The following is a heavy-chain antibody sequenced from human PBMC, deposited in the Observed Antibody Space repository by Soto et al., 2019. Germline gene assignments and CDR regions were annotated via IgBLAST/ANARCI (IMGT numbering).Heavy chain of an antibody. V-gene: IGHV4-30-2*01. J-gene: IGHJ5*02. CDR1: GGSISNGAYS. CDR2: VYHSGST. Sequence: QVQLQESGSGLVKPSQTLSLTCAVSGGSISNGAYSWSWIRQPPGKGLEWIGYVYHSGSTFYNPTPTSRVTKSIDRCKNQFTLTLNSVTAADTAVYYCARDAAAGTIDGWFDPWGQGTLVTVSS. CDR3: ARDAAAGTIDGWFDP. D-gene: IGHD6-13*01.